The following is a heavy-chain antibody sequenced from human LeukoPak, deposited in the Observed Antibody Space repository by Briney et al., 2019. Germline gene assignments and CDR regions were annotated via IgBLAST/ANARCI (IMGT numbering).Heavy chain of an antibody. V-gene: IGHV3-20*04. CDR1: GFNFNDYG. CDR2: INWNGGNT. CDR3: ARDPVAEDYFDY. J-gene: IGHJ4*02. Sequence: GGSLRLSCAASGFNFNDYGMTWVRQAPGKGLEWVSGINWNGGNTDYADSVKGRFTISRDNAKNSLYLQMNSLRAEDTAVYYCARDPVAEDYFDYWGQGTPVTVSS. D-gene: IGHD2-15*01.